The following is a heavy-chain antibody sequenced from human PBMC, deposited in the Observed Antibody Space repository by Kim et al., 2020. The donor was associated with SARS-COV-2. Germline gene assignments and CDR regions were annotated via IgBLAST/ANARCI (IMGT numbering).Heavy chain of an antibody. D-gene: IGHD6-13*01. CDR3: ARHRAAAGTLDY. Sequence: HSPSLKSRVTISVDTSKNQFSLKLSSVTAADTAVYYCARHRAAAGTLDYWGQGTLVTVSS. J-gene: IGHJ4*02. V-gene: IGHV4-39*01.